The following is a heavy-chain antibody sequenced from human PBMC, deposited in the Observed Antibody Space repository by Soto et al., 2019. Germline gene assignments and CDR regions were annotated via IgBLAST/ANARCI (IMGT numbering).Heavy chain of an antibody. J-gene: IGHJ4*02. Sequence: SETLSLTCSVSGGSVRTGSYHWSWIRQPPGKGLEWIGFIPNNGSPDYNPSLKSRVVVSIDRSKNQFSLKVNSVTAADTAVYFCARIGWGGDSWGQGTLVT. D-gene: IGHD7-27*01. V-gene: IGHV4-61*01. CDR2: IPNNGSP. CDR1: GGSVRTGSYH. CDR3: ARIGWGGDS.